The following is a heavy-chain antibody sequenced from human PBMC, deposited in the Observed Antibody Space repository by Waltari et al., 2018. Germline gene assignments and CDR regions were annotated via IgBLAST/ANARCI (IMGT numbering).Heavy chain of an antibody. CDR3: AKDPYCSGGSCYPDY. D-gene: IGHD2-15*01. CDR1: GFTFSSYP. CDR2: IYSGGSST. J-gene: IGHJ4*02. V-gene: IGHV3-23*03. Sequence: EVQLLESGGGLVQPGGSLSPPFAAPGFTFSSYPMSWVRQARGKGLEWVSVIYSGGSSTYYADSVKGRFTISRDNSKNTLYLQMNSLRAEDTAVYYCAKDPYCSGGSCYPDYWGQGTLVTVSS.